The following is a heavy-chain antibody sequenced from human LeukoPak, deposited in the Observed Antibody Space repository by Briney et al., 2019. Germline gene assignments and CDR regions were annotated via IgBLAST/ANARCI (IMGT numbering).Heavy chain of an antibody. CDR3: ARGANYGDYGLDAFDV. D-gene: IGHD4-17*01. CDR2: INYSGST. J-gene: IGHJ3*01. CDR1: GGSMSSYY. V-gene: IGHV4-59*01. Sequence: PSETLSLTCTVSGGSMSSYYWSWLRQPPGEGLEWIGYINYSGSTTYNPSLRSRVTMSVDTSKNQFSLKLSSVTAADAAVYHCARGANYGDYGLDAFDVWGQGTMVTVSS.